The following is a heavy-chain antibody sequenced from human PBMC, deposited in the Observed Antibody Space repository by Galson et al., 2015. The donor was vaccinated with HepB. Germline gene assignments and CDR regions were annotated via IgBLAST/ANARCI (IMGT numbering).Heavy chain of an antibody. J-gene: IGHJ6*02. V-gene: IGHV3-30*04. CDR3: AGGVYGMDV. CDR1: GFTFSSYA. Sequence: SLRLSCAASGFTFSSYAMHWVRQAPGKGLEWVAVISYDGSNKYYADSVKGRFTISRDNSKNTLYLQMNSLRAEDTAVYYCAGGVYGMDVWGQGTTVTVSS. D-gene: IGHD2-8*01. CDR2: ISYDGSNK.